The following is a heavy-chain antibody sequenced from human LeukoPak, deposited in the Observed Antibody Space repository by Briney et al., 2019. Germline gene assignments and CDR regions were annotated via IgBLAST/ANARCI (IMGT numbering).Heavy chain of an antibody. Sequence: GGSLRLSCAGSGFTFSDYAMSWVRQAPGKGLEWISAIGESGGITYHAASVKGRFTISRDNSNNILYLQMNSLRAEDMAVYYCAKTSYYHDGTHYAPDTLDIWGQGTMVTVSS. D-gene: IGHD3-22*01. CDR2: IGESGGIT. V-gene: IGHV3-23*01. J-gene: IGHJ3*02. CDR3: AKTSYYHDGTHYAPDTLDI. CDR1: GFTFSDYA.